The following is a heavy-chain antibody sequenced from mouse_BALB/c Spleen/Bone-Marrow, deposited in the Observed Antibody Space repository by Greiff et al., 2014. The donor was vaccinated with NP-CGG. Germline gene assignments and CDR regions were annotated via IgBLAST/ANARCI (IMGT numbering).Heavy chain of an antibody. V-gene: IGHV14-3*02. CDR3: AQGYDWAMDY. Sequence: EVNVVESGAELVKPGASVKLSCTASGFNIKDTYIHWVKQRPEQGLEWIGRIDPANGNTKYDPKFQGKATITTDTSSNTAYLQLSSLTSEDTAVYYCAQGYDWAMDYRGPGTSGTVSS. D-gene: IGHD2-14*01. CDR1: GFNIKDTY. CDR2: IDPANGNT. J-gene: IGHJ4*01.